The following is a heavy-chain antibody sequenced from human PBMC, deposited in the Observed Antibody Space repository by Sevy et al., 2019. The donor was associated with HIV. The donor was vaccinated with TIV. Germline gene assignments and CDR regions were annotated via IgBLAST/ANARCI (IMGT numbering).Heavy chain of an antibody. CDR1: GFTFSKYS. Sequence: GGSLRLSCAASGFTFSKYSMSWVRQPPGKGLEWVSTLSFGGGEINYADSVKGRFTISRDNSKSSVYLQMNNLRPEDTAVYYCAREGCTKARDYWGQGTLVTVSS. CDR2: LSFGGGEI. V-gene: IGHV3-23*01. J-gene: IGHJ4*02. CDR3: AREGCTKARDY. D-gene: IGHD2-8*01.